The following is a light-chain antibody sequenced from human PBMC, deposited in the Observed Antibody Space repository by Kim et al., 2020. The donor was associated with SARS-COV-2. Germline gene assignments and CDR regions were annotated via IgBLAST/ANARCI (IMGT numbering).Light chain of an antibody. CDR3: SSYTSSSRV. Sequence: QYVLTQPASVSGSPGQSITISCTGTSSDVGGYNYVSWYQQHPGKAPKLMIYDVSKRPSGVSNRFSGSKSGNTASLTISGLQAEDEADYSCSSYTSSSRVFGGGTQLTVL. V-gene: IGLV2-14*01. CDR2: DVS. J-gene: IGLJ7*01. CDR1: SSDVGGYNY.